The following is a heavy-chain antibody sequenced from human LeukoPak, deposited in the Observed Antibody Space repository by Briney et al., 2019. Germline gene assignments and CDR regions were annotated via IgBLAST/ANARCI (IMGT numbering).Heavy chain of an antibody. J-gene: IGHJ4*02. D-gene: IGHD2-2*01. Sequence: SGGSLRLSCAASGFTFSSYGMHWVRQAPGKGLEWVAFIRYHGSDKFYADSVKGRFTISRDNSKNTLYLQMNSLRPEDTSVYYCARSPTSWYFDYWGQGTLVTVSS. V-gene: IGHV3-30*02. CDR2: IRYHGSDK. CDR1: GFTFSSYG. CDR3: ARSPTSWYFDY.